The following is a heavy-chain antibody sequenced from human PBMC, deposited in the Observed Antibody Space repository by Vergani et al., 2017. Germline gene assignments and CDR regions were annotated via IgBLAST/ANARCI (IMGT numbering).Heavy chain of an antibody. J-gene: IGHJ4*02. CDR2: IKQDGSEK. CDR3: ARDLPLRYIPSYFDY. D-gene: IGHD1-1*01. V-gene: IGHV3-7*01. Sequence: EVQLVESGGGLVQPGGSLRLSCAASGFTFSSYWMSWVRQAPGKGLEWVANIKQDGSEKYYVDSVKGRFTISRDNAKNSLYLQMNSLRAEDTAVYYCARDLPLRYIPSYFDYWDQGILVTVSS. CDR1: GFTFSSYW.